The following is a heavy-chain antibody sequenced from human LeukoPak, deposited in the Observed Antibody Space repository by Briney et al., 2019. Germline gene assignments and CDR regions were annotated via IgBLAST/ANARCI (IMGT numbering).Heavy chain of an antibody. V-gene: IGHV1-2*02. CDR2: INPNSGGT. D-gene: IGHD3-9*01. J-gene: IGHJ5*02. CDR1: GYAFTGCY. Sequence: ASVKVSCKASGYAFTGCYMHWVRQAPGQGLEWMGWINPNSGGTNYAQKFQGRVTMTRDTSISTAYMELSRLRSDDTAVYYCARPRQAYYDILTGYYWFDPWGQGTLVTVSS. CDR3: ARPRQAYYDILTGYYWFDP.